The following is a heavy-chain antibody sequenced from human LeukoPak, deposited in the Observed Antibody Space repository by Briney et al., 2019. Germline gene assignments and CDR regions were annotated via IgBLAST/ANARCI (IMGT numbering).Heavy chain of an antibody. V-gene: IGHV3-48*01. D-gene: IGHD3-22*01. Sequence: GGSLRLSCAASGFTFSSYSMNWVRQAPGKGLEWVSYISSSSSTIYYADSVKGRFTISRDNAKNSLYLQMNSLRAEDTAVYYCAGVVGGTYYYDSSAFYWGQGTLVTVSS. CDR3: AGVVGGTYYYDSSAFY. CDR2: ISSSSSTI. CDR1: GFTFSSYS. J-gene: IGHJ4*02.